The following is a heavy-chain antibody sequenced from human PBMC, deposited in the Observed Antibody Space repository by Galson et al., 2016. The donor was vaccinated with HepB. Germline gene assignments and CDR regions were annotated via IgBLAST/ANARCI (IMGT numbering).Heavy chain of an antibody. J-gene: IGHJ5*02. CDR2: ISYDGSHD. CDR3: AKVGDYDA. Sequence: SLRLSCAASGFTFSSYGMHWVRQAPGKGLEWVALISYDGSHDYYAASVKGRFTFSRDNSKNTLYLQMNSLRADDTAVYYCAKVGDYDAWGQGTLVIVSS. D-gene: IGHD4-11*01. CDR1: GFTFSSYG. V-gene: IGHV3-30*18.